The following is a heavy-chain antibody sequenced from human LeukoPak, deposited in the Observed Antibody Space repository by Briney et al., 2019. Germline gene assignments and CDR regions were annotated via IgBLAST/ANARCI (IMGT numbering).Heavy chain of an antibody. CDR2: ISYDGSNK. V-gene: IGHV3-30-3*01. J-gene: IGHJ3*02. CDR3: ARGGYDYGDYEAFDI. CDR1: GFPFSSYA. D-gene: IGHD4-17*01. Sequence: GRSLRLSCAASGFPFSSYAMHWVRQAPGKGLEWVAVISYDGSNKYYADSVKGRFTISRDNSKNTLYLQMNSLRAEDTAVYYCARGGYDYGDYEAFDIWGQGTMVTVSS.